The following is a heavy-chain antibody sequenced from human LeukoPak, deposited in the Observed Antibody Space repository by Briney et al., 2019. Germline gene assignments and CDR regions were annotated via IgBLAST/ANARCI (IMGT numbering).Heavy chain of an antibody. CDR1: GFTVSSNY. V-gene: IGHV3-66*01. CDR3: ARRGASWYYFDY. CDR2: IYSGGST. Sequence: GGSLRLSCAASGFTVSSNYMSWVRQAPGKGLEWVSVIYSGGSTYYADSVKGRFTISRDNSKNTLYLQMNSLRTEDTAVYYCARRGASWYYFDYWGQGTLVTVSS. J-gene: IGHJ4*02. D-gene: IGHD6-13*01.